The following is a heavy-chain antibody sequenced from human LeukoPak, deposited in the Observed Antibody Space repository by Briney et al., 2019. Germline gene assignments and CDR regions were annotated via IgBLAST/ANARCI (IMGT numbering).Heavy chain of an antibody. Sequence: GGSLRLSCAASRFTFSNYWMNWFRQAPGKGLEWVANIKEDGSEKYYEDSVKGRFTISRDNAMNLVYLQMNSLRAEDTAVYYCTRDNRYYYWGQGTVVTVSS. CDR1: RFTFSNYW. V-gene: IGHV3-7*01. CDR3: TRDNRYYY. D-gene: IGHD2-21*01. CDR2: IKEDGSEK. J-gene: IGHJ4*02.